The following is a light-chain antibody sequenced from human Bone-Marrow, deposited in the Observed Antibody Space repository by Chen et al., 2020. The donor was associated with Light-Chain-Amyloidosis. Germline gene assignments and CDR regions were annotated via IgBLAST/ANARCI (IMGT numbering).Light chain of an antibody. Sequence: SYELTQPPSVSVSPGQTARITCSGDDLPTKYAYWYQQKPGQAPVLVIHRDTERPSGISERFSGSSSGTTATLTISGGQAEDVADYQCQSADSSGTYEVIFGGGTKLPVL. CDR3: QSADSSGTYEVI. CDR2: RDT. CDR1: DLPTKY. J-gene: IGLJ2*01. V-gene: IGLV3-25*03.